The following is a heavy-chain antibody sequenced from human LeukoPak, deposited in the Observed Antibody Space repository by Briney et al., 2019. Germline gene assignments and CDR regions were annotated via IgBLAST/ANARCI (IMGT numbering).Heavy chain of an antibody. J-gene: IGHJ4*02. D-gene: IGHD3-10*01. V-gene: IGHV4-59*12. Sequence: PSETLSLTCTVSGVSISSYYWSWIRQPPGKGLEWIGYIYYSGSTNYNPSLKSRVTISVDTSKNQFSLKLSSVTAADTAVYYCARASFYGSGTYYQRVDYWGQGTLVTVSS. CDR3: ARASFYGSGTYYQRVDY. CDR2: IYYSGST. CDR1: GVSISSYY.